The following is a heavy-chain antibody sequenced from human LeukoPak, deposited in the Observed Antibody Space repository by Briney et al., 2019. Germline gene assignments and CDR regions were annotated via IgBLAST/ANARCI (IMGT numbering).Heavy chain of an antibody. CDR3: ARDVPMAVTTKPNYYYGMDV. D-gene: IGHD4-17*01. CDR1: GGSISSGGYS. V-gene: IGHV4-30-2*01. CDR2: IYHSGST. Sequence: SQTLSLTCAVSGGSISSGGYSWSWIRQPPGKGLEWIGYIYHSGSTYYNPSLKSRVTISVDRSKNQFSLKLSSVTAADTAVYYCARDVPMAVTTKPNYYYGMDVWGQGTTVTVSS. J-gene: IGHJ6*02.